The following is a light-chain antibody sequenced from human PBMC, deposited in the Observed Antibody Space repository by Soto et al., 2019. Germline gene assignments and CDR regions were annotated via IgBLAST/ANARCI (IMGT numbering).Light chain of an antibody. CDR1: SSNIGAGYD. J-gene: IGLJ2*01. CDR2: GNS. Sequence: QSVLTHPPSVSGAPGQRVTISCTGSSSNIGAGYDVHGYQQLPGTAPKLLIYGNSNRPSGVPDRFSGSKSGTSASLAITGLQAEDEADYYCQSYDSSLSGSVFGGGTKLTVL. CDR3: QSYDSSLSGSV. V-gene: IGLV1-40*01.